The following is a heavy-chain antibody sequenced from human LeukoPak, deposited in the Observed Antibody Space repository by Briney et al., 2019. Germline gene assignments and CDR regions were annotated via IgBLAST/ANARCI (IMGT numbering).Heavy chain of an antibody. CDR2: ISAYNGNT. V-gene: IGHV1-18*01. Sequence: GASVKVSCKASGYTFTSYGISWVRQAPGQGLEWMGWISAYNGNTNYAQKLQGRVTMTTDTSTSTAYMELRSLRSDDTAVYCCARVGSSSSLYYYYYMDVWGKGTTVTVSS. CDR3: ARVGSSSSLYYYYYMDV. D-gene: IGHD6-6*01. J-gene: IGHJ6*03. CDR1: GYTFTSYG.